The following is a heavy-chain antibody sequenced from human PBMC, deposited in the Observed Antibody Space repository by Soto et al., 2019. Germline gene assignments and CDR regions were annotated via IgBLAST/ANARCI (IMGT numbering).Heavy chain of an antibody. CDR1: GGSISSYY. V-gene: IGHV4-4*07. CDR2: IYTSGST. J-gene: IGHJ5*02. D-gene: IGHD5-18*01. Sequence: SETLSLTCTVSGGSISSYYWSWIRQPAGKGLEWIGRIYTSGSTNYNPSLKSRVTMSVDTSKNQFSLKLSSVTAADTAVYYCGRDRGSAMVIWFHPRGQGTLVTVSS. CDR3: GRDRGSAMVIWFHP.